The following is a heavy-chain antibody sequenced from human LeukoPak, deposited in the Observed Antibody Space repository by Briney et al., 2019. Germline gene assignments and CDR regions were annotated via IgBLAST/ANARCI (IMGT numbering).Heavy chain of an antibody. Sequence: ASVKVSCKASGYTFTGYYMHWVRQAPGQGLEWMGWINPNSGGTDYAQKFQGRVTMTRDTSISTAYMELSRLRSDDTAVYYCAGGQGYSLFPDNYYFDYWGREPWSPSPQ. J-gene: IGHJ4*02. CDR3: AGGQGYSLFPDNYYFDY. V-gene: IGHV1-2*02. CDR2: INPNSGGT. D-gene: IGHD5-18*01. CDR1: GYTFTGYY.